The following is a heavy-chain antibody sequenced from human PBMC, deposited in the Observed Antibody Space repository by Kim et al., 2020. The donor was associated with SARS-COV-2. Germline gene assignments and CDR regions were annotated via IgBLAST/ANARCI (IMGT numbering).Heavy chain of an antibody. CDR3: ARSGSPDY. J-gene: IGHJ4*02. D-gene: IGHD3-3*01. CDR2: GGNP. V-gene: IGHV3-23*01. Sequence: GGNPYYAASVKGRFTISGDNSKTTVCLQMSSLRDGDTAVYYCARSGSPDYWGPGTLVTVSS.